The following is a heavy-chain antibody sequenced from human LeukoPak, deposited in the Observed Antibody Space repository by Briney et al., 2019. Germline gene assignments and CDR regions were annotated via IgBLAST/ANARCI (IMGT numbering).Heavy chain of an antibody. CDR3: ARAHSHYSSRGLDY. Sequence: PSETLSLTCTVSGGSISSYYWSWIRQPAWKGLEWIWRIYTSGSTNYNPSLKSRGTMSVDTSKNQFSLKLSSVTAADTAVYYCARAHSHYSSRGLDYWGQGTLVTVSS. D-gene: IGHD6-13*01. CDR1: GGSISSYY. CDR2: IYTSGST. J-gene: IGHJ4*02. V-gene: IGHV4-4*07.